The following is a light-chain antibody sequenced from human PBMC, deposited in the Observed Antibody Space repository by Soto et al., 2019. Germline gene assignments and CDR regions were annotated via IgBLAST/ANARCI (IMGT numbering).Light chain of an antibody. CDR2: GAS. CDR1: QSVSSSY. Sequence: EIVLTQSPDTLSLSPGESATLSCRASQSVSSSYLAWYQQKPGRAPRLLIYGASNRATGIPDRFSGSGSGTHFTLTISRLEPDDFAVFYCQQYDDSITFGQGTRLEIE. V-gene: IGKV3-20*01. J-gene: IGKJ5*01. CDR3: QQYDDSIT.